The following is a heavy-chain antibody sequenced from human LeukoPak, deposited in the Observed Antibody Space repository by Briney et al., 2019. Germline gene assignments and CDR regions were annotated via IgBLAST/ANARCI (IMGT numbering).Heavy chain of an antibody. D-gene: IGHD4-17*01. CDR3: ARKSDYGGNFDY. Sequence: TGGSLRLSCAASGLTFSSYSMHWVRQAPGKGLEWVAVIWYDGSNKYYADSVKGRFTISRDNSKNTLYLQMNSLRAEDTAVYYCARKSDYGGNFDYWGQGTLVTVSS. CDR1: GLTFSSYS. CDR2: IWYDGSNK. J-gene: IGHJ4*02. V-gene: IGHV3-33*01.